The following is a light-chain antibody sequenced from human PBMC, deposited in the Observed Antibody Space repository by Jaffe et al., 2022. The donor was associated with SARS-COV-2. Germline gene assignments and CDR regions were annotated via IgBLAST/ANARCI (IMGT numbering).Light chain of an antibody. Sequence: QTVVTQEPSFSVSPGGTVTLTCGLSSGSVSSSYYPTWYRQNPGQAPRTLIYSTNTRSSGVPDRFSGSILGNKAALTITGAQADDESDYYCVLFMGGGIWVFGGGTKLTVL. V-gene: IGLV8-61*01. CDR3: VLFMGGGIWV. CDR1: SGSVSSSYY. CDR2: STN. J-gene: IGLJ3*02.